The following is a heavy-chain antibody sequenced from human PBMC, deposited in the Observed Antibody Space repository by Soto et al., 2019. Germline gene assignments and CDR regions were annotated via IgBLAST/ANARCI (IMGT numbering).Heavy chain of an antibody. D-gene: IGHD3-3*01. Sequence: GGSLRLSCAASGFTFSSYGMHWVRQAPGKGLEWVAVIWYDGSNKYYADSVKGRFTISRDNSKNTLYLQMNSLRAEDTAVYYCARDWSHRPEYDPQDYYYYMDVWGKGTTVTVSS. J-gene: IGHJ6*03. V-gene: IGHV3-33*01. CDR2: IWYDGSNK. CDR3: ARDWSHRPEYDPQDYYYYMDV. CDR1: GFTFSSYG.